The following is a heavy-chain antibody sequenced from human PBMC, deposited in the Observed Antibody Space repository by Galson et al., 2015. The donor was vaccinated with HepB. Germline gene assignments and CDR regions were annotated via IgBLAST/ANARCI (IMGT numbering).Heavy chain of an antibody. CDR2: ISGSGGST. CDR3: AKERVVVVAATPGGWFDP. Sequence: SLRLSCATSGFTFSSYAMSWVRQAPGKGLEWVSAISGSGGSTYYADSVKGRFTISRDNSKNTLYLQMNSLRAEDTAVYYCAKERVVVVAATPGGWFDPWGQGTLVTVSS. CDR1: GFTFSSYA. V-gene: IGHV3-23*01. J-gene: IGHJ5*02. D-gene: IGHD2-15*01.